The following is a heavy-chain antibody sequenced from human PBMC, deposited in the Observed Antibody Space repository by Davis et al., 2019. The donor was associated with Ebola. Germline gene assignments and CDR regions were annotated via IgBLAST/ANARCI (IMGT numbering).Heavy chain of an antibody. CDR1: GYSFTSFW. V-gene: IGHV5-51*01. J-gene: IGHJ4*02. D-gene: IGHD1-26*01. Sequence: GGSLRLSCKASGYSFTSFWIGWVRQPPGQGLEWMGAILPGDSDTRYSPSFQGQVTISADKSITPAYLHWNSLKASDTAMYYCARQGAPYSAPANWGQGTLVTVSS. CDR3: ARQGAPYSAPAN. CDR2: ILPGDSDT.